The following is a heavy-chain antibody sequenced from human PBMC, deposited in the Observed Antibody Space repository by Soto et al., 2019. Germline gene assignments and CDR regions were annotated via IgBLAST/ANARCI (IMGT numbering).Heavy chain of an antibody. CDR2: IIPIFGTT. D-gene: IGHD4-17*01. J-gene: IGHJ4*01. CDR3: ARVSYRDYGLDF. Sequence: VHLVQSGAEVRKPGSSVNVSCKASGDTFTNYIITWVRQAPGQGLEWMGDIIPIFGTTNYAQKFQDRLTMTADKSTTTAYMELTGLRFEDTAVYFCARVSYRDYGLDFWGQGTLVTVSS. CDR1: GDTFTNYI. V-gene: IGHV1-69*06.